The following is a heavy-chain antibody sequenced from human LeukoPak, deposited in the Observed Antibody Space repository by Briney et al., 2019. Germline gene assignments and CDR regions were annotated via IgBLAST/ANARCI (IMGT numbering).Heavy chain of an antibody. D-gene: IGHD2-2*02. CDR3: ARVVPAAISRADAFDI. V-gene: IGHV4-59*11. J-gene: IGHJ3*02. Sequence: SETLSLTCTVSGGSISSHYWSWIRQPPGKGLEWIGDIYYSGSTNYNPSLKSRVTISVDTSKNQFSLKLSSVTAADTAVYYCARVVPAAISRADAFDIWGQGTMVTVSS. CDR1: GGSISSHY. CDR2: IYYSGST.